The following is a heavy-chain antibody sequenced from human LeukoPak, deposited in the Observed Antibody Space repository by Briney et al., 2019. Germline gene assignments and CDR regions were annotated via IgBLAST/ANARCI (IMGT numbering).Heavy chain of an antibody. CDR2: IKSKGDGETT. J-gene: IGHJ4*02. CDR1: GFTFSRAW. V-gene: IGHV3-15*01. CDR3: TTDHTDINRYNGLGGTGVF. D-gene: IGHD3-16*01. Sequence: GGSLRLSCAASGFTFSRAWMSWVREAPGKGLEWVGHIKSKGDGETTDYGAPVKDRFTISRDDSKNTLYLQMNNLQSEDTALYYCTTDHTDINRYNGLGGTGVFWGQGTLAIVSS.